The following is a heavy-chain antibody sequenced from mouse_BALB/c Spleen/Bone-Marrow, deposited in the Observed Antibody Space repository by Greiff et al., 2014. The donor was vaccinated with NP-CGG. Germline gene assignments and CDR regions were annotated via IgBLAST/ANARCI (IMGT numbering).Heavy chain of an antibody. Sequence: EVKLEESGGDLVKPGGSLKLSCAASGFTFSTYGMSWVRQTPDKRLEWVATISSGGGYTYYPDSVKGRFTISRGNANNTLYLQMSSLKSEDTAMYYCTRQRNWDHYAMDYWGQGTSVTVSS. CDR2: ISSGGGYT. D-gene: IGHD4-1*01. V-gene: IGHV5-6*02. CDR3: TRQRNWDHYAMDY. J-gene: IGHJ4*01. CDR1: GFTFSTYG.